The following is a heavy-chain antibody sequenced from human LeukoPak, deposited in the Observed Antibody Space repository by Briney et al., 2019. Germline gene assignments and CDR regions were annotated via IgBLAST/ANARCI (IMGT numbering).Heavy chain of an antibody. J-gene: IGHJ6*04. CDR2: ICTAGDP. Sequence: GGSLRLSCAASGVTFSSYDMHWGRQAPGKGLEWVSAICTAGDPYYPGSVKGRFTISREKAKNSLYLQMNSLRAGDTAVYYCARGGLTTKSSFYYYGMDVWGKGTTVTVSS. CDR1: GVTFSSYD. CDR3: ARGGLTTKSSFYYYGMDV. V-gene: IGHV3-13*05. D-gene: IGHD4-17*01.